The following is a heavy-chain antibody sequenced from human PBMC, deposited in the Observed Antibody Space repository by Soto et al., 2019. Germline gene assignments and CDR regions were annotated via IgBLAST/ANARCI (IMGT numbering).Heavy chain of an antibody. Sequence: GGSLRLSCAASGFTFSSYSMNWVRQAPGKGLEWVSSISSSSSYIYYADSVKGRFTISRDNAKNSLYLQMNSLRAEDTAVYYCARVIRRDCSSTSCLPTVDYWGQGTLVTVSS. CDR3: ARVIRRDCSSTSCLPTVDY. D-gene: IGHD2-2*01. J-gene: IGHJ4*02. V-gene: IGHV3-21*01. CDR2: ISSSSSYI. CDR1: GFTFSSYS.